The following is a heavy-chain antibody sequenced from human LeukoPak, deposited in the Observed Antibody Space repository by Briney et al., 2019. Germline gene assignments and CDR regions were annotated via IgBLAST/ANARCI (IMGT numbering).Heavy chain of an antibody. CDR2: ISGSGGST. CDR1: GFTFSSYS. Sequence: GGSLRLSCAASGFTFSSYSMNWVRQAPGKGLEWVSAISGSGGSTYYADSVKGRFTISRDNSKNTLYLQMNSLRAEDTAVYYCGYYYDSSGYSTFDYWGQGTLVTVSS. D-gene: IGHD3-22*01. V-gene: IGHV3-23*01. J-gene: IGHJ4*02. CDR3: GYYYDSSGYSTFDY.